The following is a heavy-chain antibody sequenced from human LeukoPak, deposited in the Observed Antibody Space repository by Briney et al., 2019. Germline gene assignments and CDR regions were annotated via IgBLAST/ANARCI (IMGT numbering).Heavy chain of an antibody. D-gene: IGHD6-19*01. CDR1: GGSFSGYY. CDR3: ARVRGYSSGWIDY. Sequence: PSETLCLTCAVYGGSFSGYYWSWIRQPPGKGLEWIGEINHSGSTNYNPSLKSRVTISVDTSKNQFSLKLSSVTAADTAVYYCARVRGYSSGWIDYWGQGTLVTVSS. J-gene: IGHJ4*02. CDR2: INHSGST. V-gene: IGHV4-34*01.